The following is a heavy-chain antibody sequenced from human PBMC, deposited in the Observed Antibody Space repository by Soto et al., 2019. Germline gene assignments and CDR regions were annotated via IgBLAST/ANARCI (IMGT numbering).Heavy chain of an antibody. CDR2: VYYRGTT. CDR3: ARQATYSDSSGHYYYWYFEL. CDR1: GGSISSRSFY. J-gene: IGHJ2*01. V-gene: IGHV4-39*01. Sequence: QLQLYESGPGLVKPSETLSLTCTVSGGSISSRSFYWGWIRQPPGKGLEWVGSVYYRGTTYNNPSLKCRLTISVDTSKNQFSLKMNSVTAADTAVYYCARQATYSDSSGHYYYWYFELWGRGTLFTVSS. D-gene: IGHD3-22*01.